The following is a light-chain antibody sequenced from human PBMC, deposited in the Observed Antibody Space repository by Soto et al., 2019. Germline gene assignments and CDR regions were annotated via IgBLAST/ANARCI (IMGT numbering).Light chain of an antibody. J-gene: IGLJ2*01. CDR3: SSYRTGSRV. Sequence: QSVLTQPASVSGSPGQSITISCTGTNNDVGAYTYVSWYQQHPGKAPRLIIYEVSEWPSGVSNRFSGSKSGNTASLVISGLQAEDEADYYCSSYRTGSRVFGGGTKLTVL. CDR1: NNDVGAYTY. CDR2: EVS. V-gene: IGLV2-14*01.